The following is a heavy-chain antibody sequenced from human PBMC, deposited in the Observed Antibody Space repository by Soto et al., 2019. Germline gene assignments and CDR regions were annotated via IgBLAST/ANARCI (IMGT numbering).Heavy chain of an antibody. J-gene: IGHJ6*02. CDR3: ARSQGSSTSLEIYYYYYYGMDV. D-gene: IGHD2-2*01. CDR1: GGTFSSYA. V-gene: IGHV1-69*01. CDR2: IIPISGTA. Sequence: QVQLVQSGAEVKKPGSSVKVSCKASGGTFSSYAISWVRQAPGQGLEWMGGIIPISGTANYAQKFQGRVTITADESTSTAYMELSSLRSEDTAVSYCARSQGSSTSLEIYYYYYYGMDVWGPGTTVTGSS.